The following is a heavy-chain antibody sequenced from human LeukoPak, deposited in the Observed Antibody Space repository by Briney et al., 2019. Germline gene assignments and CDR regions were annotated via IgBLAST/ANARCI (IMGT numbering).Heavy chain of an antibody. D-gene: IGHD3-22*01. CDR1: GFTFSSYG. J-gene: IGHJ4*02. V-gene: IGHV3-30*02. Sequence: GGSLRLSCAASGFTFSSYGMHWVRQAPGKGLEWGAFIRYDGSNKYYAASVKGRFTISRDNSKNTLYLQMNSLRAEDTAVYYCAKDFYSYDSSGTFDYWGQGTLVTVSS. CDR3: AKDFYSYDSSGTFDY. CDR2: IRYDGSNK.